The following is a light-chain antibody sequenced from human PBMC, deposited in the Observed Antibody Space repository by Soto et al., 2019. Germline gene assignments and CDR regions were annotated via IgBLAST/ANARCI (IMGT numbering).Light chain of an antibody. CDR1: QSVSSN. V-gene: IGKV3-15*01. J-gene: IGKJ1*01. Sequence: EIVMTQSPATLSVSPGERATLSCRARQSVSSNLAWFQQKPGQAPRLLIYGASTRDTGIPARFSGSGSGTEFTLTISSLQSEDFAVYHCQKYNKWPPTFGQGTKVDVK. CDR2: GAS. CDR3: QKYNKWPPT.